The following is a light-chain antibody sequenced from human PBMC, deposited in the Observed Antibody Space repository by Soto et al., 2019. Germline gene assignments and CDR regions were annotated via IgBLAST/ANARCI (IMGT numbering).Light chain of an antibody. V-gene: IGLV2-23*02. Sequence: QYALTQPASVSGSPGQSITISCTGTISDVGSYNLVSWYQQHPGKAPKLMIYEVSKRPSGVSNRFSGSKSGNTASLTISGLQAEDEADYYCCSYAGSSTFLYVFGTGTKVTVL. J-gene: IGLJ1*01. CDR3: CSYAGSSTFLYV. CDR1: ISDVGSYNL. CDR2: EVS.